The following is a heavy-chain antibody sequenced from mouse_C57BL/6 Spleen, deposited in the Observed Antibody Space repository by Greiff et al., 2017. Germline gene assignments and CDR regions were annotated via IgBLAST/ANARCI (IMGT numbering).Heavy chain of an antibody. D-gene: IGHD2-5*01. CDR1: GFSLTSYG. CDR2: IWSGGST. Sequence: VKLVESGPGLVQPSQSLSITCTASGFSLTSYGVHWVRQSPGKGLEWLGVIWSGGSTDYNAAFISRLSISKDNSKSQVFFKINSLQADDTAIYYCARNTIVTDYYAMDYWGQGTSVTVSS. V-gene: IGHV2-2*01. CDR3: ARNTIVTDYYAMDY. J-gene: IGHJ4*01.